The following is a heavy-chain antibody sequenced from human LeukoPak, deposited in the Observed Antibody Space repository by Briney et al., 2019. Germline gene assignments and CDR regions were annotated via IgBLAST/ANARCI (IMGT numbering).Heavy chain of an antibody. V-gene: IGHV3-23*01. J-gene: IGHJ4*02. CDR1: GFTFSKYA. CDR2: ISGSGTST. Sequence: PGGSLRLSCAASGFTFSKYAMNWVRQAPGKGLEWVSTISGSGTSTYYADSVKGRFTISRDNSKNTLYLQMNSLRAEDTAVYYCAKFSAYYYDSSGYLPPSPFDYWGQGTLVTVSS. CDR3: AKFSAYYYDSSGYLPPSPFDY. D-gene: IGHD3-22*01.